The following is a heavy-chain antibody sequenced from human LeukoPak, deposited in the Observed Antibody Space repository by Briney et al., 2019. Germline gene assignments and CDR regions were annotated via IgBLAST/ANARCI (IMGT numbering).Heavy chain of an antibody. Sequence: PGGSLRLSCAASGFSFSGHRMNWFRQAPGRGLEWVAFVSDGSTPTYYADSVRGRFTISRDNAENSLYLQMNSLRAEDTAVYYCARNKRATQYYFDYWGQGTLVTVSS. V-gene: IGHV3-48*04. J-gene: IGHJ4*02. CDR3: ARNKRATQYYFDY. CDR2: VSDGSTPT. CDR1: GFSFSGHR.